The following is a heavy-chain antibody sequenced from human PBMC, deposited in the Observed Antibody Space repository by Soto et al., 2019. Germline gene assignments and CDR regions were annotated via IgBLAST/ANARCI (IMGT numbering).Heavy chain of an antibody. Sequence: QLQLQESGPGLVKPSETLSLTCTVSGGSISSSSYYWGWIRQPPGKGLEWIGSIYYSGSTYYNPSLKSGDSISVDKSKNQVSLKVSSVTAADTAVYYCAREGHYGDCVFDYWGQGTQVAVSS. V-gene: IGHV4-39*02. J-gene: IGHJ4*02. CDR3: AREGHYGDCVFDY. D-gene: IGHD4-17*01. CDR2: IYYSGST. CDR1: GGSISSSSYY.